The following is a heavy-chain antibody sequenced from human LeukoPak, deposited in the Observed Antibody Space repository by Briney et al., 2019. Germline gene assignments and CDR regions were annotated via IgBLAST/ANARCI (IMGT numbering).Heavy chain of an antibody. V-gene: IGHV4-39*07. J-gene: IGHJ5*02. CDR1: GGSISSSSYY. Sequence: PSETLSLTCTVSGGSISSSSYYWGWIRQPPGKGLEWIGSIYYSGSTYYNPSLKSRVTISVDTSKNQFSLKLSSVTAADTAVYYCARDSPHFCSGGSCYSEWFDPWGQGTLVTVSS. D-gene: IGHD2-15*01. CDR2: IYYSGST. CDR3: ARDSPHFCSGGSCYSEWFDP.